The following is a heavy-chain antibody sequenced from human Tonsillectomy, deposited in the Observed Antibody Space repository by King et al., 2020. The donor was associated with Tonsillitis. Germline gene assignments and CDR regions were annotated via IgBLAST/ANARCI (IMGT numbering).Heavy chain of an antibody. CDR3: ARCGKYLWSGLVL. J-gene: IGHJ4*02. V-gene: IGHV3-30*04. CDR1: GFTFSSYA. Sequence: VQLVESGGGVVQPGRSLRLSCAASGFTFSSYAMHWVRQAPGKGLEWVAVISYDGSNKYYADSVKGRFTISRDNSKNTLYLQMNSLRAEDTAVYYCARCGKYLWSGLVLWRQGTLVPVPS. CDR2: ISYDGSNK. D-gene: IGHD3-3*01.